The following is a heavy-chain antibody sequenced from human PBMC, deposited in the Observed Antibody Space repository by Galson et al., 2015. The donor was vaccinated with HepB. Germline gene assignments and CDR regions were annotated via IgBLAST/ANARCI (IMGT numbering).Heavy chain of an antibody. CDR3: ANNYYDIWGFEDY. D-gene: IGHD3-9*01. CDR2: ISGSGGST. J-gene: IGHJ4*02. Sequence: SLRLSCAASGFTFSSYAMSWVRQAPGKGLEWVSAISGSGGSTYYADSVKGRFTISRDSSKNTLYLQMNSLRAEDTAVYYCANNYYDIWGFEDYWGQGTLVTVSS. CDR1: GFTFSSYA. V-gene: IGHV3-23*01.